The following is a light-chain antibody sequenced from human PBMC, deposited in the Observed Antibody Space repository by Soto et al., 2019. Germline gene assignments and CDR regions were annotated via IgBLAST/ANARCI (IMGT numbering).Light chain of an antibody. J-gene: IGKJ5*01. CDR2: SAS. V-gene: IGKV1-39*01. Sequence: DIQMTPSPSSLSTSIGDRVTITCRASQRINIYLNWYRQKPGKAPELLIYSASNLQSGVPSRFSGSGSGTDFTLTISGLQSEDFATYYCQQSFSTPTFGQGTRLDIK. CDR3: QQSFSTPT. CDR1: QRINIY.